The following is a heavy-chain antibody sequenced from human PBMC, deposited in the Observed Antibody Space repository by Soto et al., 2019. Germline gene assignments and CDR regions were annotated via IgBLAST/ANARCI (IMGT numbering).Heavy chain of an antibody. D-gene: IGHD3-10*01. Sequence: PGGSLRLSCAACGFTVSSNYMSWVRQAPGKGLEWVSVIYSGGSTYYADSVKGQFTISRDNSKNTLYLQMDSLRAEDTAVYYCASGWPSNDYWGQGTLVTVSS. CDR1: GFTVSSNY. CDR2: IYSGGST. CDR3: ASGWPSNDY. J-gene: IGHJ4*02. V-gene: IGHV3-53*01.